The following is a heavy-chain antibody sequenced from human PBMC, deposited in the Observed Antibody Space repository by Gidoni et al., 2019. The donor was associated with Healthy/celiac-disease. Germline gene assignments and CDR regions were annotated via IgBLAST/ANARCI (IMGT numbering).Heavy chain of an antibody. V-gene: IGHV4-31*03. CDR3: ARVRFGQQLPMGPFDY. D-gene: IGHD6-13*01. Sequence: QVQLQESGPGLVKPSQTLSLTCTVSGGSISSGGYYWRWIRQHPGKGLEWIGYIYYSGSTYYNPSLKSRVTISVDTSKNQFSLKLSSVTAADTAVYYCARVRFGQQLPMGPFDYWGQGTLVTVSS. CDR2: IYYSGST. J-gene: IGHJ4*02. CDR1: GGSISSGGYY.